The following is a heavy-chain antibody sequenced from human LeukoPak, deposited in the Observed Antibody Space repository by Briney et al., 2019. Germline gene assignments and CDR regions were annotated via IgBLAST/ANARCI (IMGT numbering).Heavy chain of an antibody. J-gene: IGHJ5*02. Sequence: XHXXWXRQPPGXXXXGIGFIYYSGSTNYXPSLKSRVTISVDTXXNQXSLKLSCVTAADTAVYYFAXXXXXXXXXXXXXDPXGQXXXXTVSS. CDR2: IYYSGST. CDR3: AXXXXXXXXXXXXXDP. CDR1: XH. V-gene: IGHV4-59*01.